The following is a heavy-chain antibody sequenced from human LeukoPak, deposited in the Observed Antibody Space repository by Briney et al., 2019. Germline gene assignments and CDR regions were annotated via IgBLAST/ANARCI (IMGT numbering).Heavy chain of an antibody. D-gene: IGHD6-19*01. Sequence: PSQTLSLTCAVSTPSITSIGYSWSWIRHPPVKGLDWIGYIYHSGSTYYNPSLKSRVTISVDRSKNQFSLKLSSVTAADTAVYYCARGAYSSGRGAFDIWGQGTMVTVSS. CDR3: ARGAYSSGRGAFDI. J-gene: IGHJ3*02. V-gene: IGHV4-30-2*01. CDR1: TPSITSIGYS. CDR2: IYHSGST.